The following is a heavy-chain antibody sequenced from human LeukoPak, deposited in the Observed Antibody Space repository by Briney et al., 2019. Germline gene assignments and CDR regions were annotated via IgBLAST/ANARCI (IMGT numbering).Heavy chain of an antibody. CDR3: ARASYDSSGYYYGSFDY. D-gene: IGHD3-22*01. Sequence: GASVKVSCKASGGTFSSYAISWVRQAPGQGLEWMGRIIPILGIANYAQKFQGRVTITADKSTSTAYMELSSLRSEDTAVYYCARASYDSSGYYYGSFDYWGQGTLVTVSS. CDR1: GGTFSSYA. CDR2: IIPILGIA. V-gene: IGHV1-69*04. J-gene: IGHJ4*02.